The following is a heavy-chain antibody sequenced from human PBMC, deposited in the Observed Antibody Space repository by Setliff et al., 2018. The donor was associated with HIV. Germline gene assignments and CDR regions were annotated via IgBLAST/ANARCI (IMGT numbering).Heavy chain of an antibody. CDR2: MYYSGST. CDR3: ARDGYSSSWYVISGSFDY. J-gene: IGHJ4*02. CDR1: GGSISSSSYY. D-gene: IGHD6-13*01. V-gene: IGHV4-39*02. Sequence: SETLSLTCTVSGGSISSSSYYWGWIRQPPGKGLEWIGSMYYSGSTYYNPSLKSRVTISVDTSKKQFSLKLRSVTAADTAVYYCARDGYSSSWYVISGSFDYWGQGILVTVSS.